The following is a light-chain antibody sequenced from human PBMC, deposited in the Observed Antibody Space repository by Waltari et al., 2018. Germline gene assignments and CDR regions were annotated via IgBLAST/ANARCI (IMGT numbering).Light chain of an antibody. CDR3: LLYDGSDQV. CDR2: STT. J-gene: IGLJ3*02. Sequence: QTVVTQEPSLTVSPGGAVTLPCASRAGAVTSGNSPHWIQQKPGQIPRSLIHSTTNTHSWTPARFSGSLLGGKAALTLSGVQPEDEAEYYCLLYDGSDQVFGGGTKLTVL. CDR1: AGAVTSGNS. V-gene: IGLV7-43*01.